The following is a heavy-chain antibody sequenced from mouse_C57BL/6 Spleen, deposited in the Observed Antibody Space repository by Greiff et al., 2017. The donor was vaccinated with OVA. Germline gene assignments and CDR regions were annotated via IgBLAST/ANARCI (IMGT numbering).Heavy chain of an antibody. CDR3: AKGVAYYYGSSWFDY. CDR2: IYPGDGDT. CDR1: GYAFSSSW. Sequence: VQLQQSGPELVKPGASVTISCKASGYAFSSSWMNWVKQRPGKGLEWIGRIYPGDGDTNYNGKFKGKATLTADKSSITAYMQLSSLTSEDSAVYFCAKGVAYYYGSSWFDYWGQGTTLTVSS. J-gene: IGHJ2*01. V-gene: IGHV1-82*01. D-gene: IGHD1-1*01.